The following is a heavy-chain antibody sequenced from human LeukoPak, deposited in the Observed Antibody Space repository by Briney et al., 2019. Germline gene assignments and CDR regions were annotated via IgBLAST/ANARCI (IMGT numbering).Heavy chain of an antibody. CDR3: ARHDNGGMVRGLIPADAFDI. CDR2: IYPGDSDT. V-gene: IGHV5-51*01. J-gene: IGHJ3*02. Sequence: GASLKISCKGSGYSFTNYWIGWVRPLPGKGLEWMGIIYPGDSDTRYSPSFQGQVTISADKSISTAYLQWSSLKASDTAMYCARHDNGGMVRGLIPADAFDIWGQGTMVTVSS. CDR1: GYSFTNYW. D-gene: IGHD3-10*01.